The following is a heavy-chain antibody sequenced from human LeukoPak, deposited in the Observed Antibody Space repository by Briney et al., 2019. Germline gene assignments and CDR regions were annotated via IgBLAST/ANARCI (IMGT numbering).Heavy chain of an antibody. CDR2: ISGSGGST. J-gene: IGHJ6*02. CDR3: AKDQEGGQQLNGMDV. CDR1: GFTFSSYA. Sequence: GGSLRLSCAASGFTFSSYAMSWVRQAPGKGLEWVSAISGSGGSTYYADSVKGRFTISRDNAKNSLYLQMNSLRAEDTALYYCAKDQEGGQQLNGMDVWGQGTTVTVSS. V-gene: IGHV3-23*01. D-gene: IGHD6-13*01.